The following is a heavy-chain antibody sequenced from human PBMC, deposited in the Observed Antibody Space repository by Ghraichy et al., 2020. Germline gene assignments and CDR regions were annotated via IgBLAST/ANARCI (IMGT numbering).Heavy chain of an antibody. D-gene: IGHD5-12*01. Sequence: SETLSLTCTVSGGSISSSSYYWGWIRQPPGKGLEWIGTIYYSGSTYYNPSLKSRVTISVDTSKNQFSLKLNSVTAADTAVYYCARVEGYHPKFDPWGQGTLVTVSS. CDR3: ARVEGYHPKFDP. V-gene: IGHV4-39*01. CDR1: GGSISSSSYY. CDR2: IYYSGST. J-gene: IGHJ5*02.